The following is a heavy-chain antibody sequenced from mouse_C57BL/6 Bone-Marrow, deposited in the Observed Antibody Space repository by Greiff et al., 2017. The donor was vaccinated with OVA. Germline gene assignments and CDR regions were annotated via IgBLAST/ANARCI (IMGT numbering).Heavy chain of an antibody. J-gene: IGHJ3*01. V-gene: IGHV1-63*01. D-gene: IGHD2-3*01. CDR1: GYTFTNYW. CDR2: IYPGGGYT. CDR3: ARWDGYYPFAY. Sequence: VKLQQSGAELVRPGTSVKMSCKASGYTFTNYWIGWAKQRPGHGLEWIGDIYPGGGYTNYNEKFKGKATLTADKSSSTAYMQFSSLTSEDSAIYYGARWDGYYPFAYWGQGTLVTVSA.